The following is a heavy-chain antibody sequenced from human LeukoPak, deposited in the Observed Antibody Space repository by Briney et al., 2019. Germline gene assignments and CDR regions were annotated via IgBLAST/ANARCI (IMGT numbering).Heavy chain of an antibody. Sequence: PGRSLRLSCAASGFTFSSYGMHWVRQAPGKGLEWVAVIWYDGSNKYYADSVKGRFTISRDNSKNTLYLQMNSLRAEDTAVYYCARGTTLYGSSGDDFDYWGQGTLVSVSS. V-gene: IGHV3-33*01. J-gene: IGHJ4*02. CDR3: ARGTTLYGSSGDDFDY. D-gene: IGHD3-22*01. CDR1: GFTFSSYG. CDR2: IWYDGSNK.